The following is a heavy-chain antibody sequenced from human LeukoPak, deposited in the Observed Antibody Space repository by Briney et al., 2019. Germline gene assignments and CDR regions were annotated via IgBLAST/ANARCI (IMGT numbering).Heavy chain of an antibody. CDR1: GFTFSTYD. J-gene: IGHJ4*02. D-gene: IGHD1-1*01. V-gene: IGHV3-48*03. Sequence: PGGSLRLSCAASGFTFSTYDMKWVRQAPGKGLEWVSHISGSGGNIGYADSVKGRFTISRDNAKNSLYLQMNSLRADDTAVYYCAKDPNWNGQFGYWGQGTLVTVSS. CDR2: ISGSGGNI. CDR3: AKDPNWNGQFGY.